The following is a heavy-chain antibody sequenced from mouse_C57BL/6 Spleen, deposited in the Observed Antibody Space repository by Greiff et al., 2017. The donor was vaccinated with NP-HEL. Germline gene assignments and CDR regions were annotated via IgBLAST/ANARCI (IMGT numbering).Heavy chain of an antibody. CDR3: ARDRRGWDDAMDY. J-gene: IGHJ4*01. Sequence: EVKLMESGGGLVKPGGSLKLSCAASGFTFSSYAMSWVRQTPEKRLEWVATISDGGSYTYYPDNVKGRFTISRDNAKNNLYLQMSHLKSEDTAMYYCARDRRGWDDAMDYWGQGTSVTVSS. V-gene: IGHV5-4*01. D-gene: IGHD4-1*01. CDR1: GFTFSSYA. CDR2: ISDGGSYT.